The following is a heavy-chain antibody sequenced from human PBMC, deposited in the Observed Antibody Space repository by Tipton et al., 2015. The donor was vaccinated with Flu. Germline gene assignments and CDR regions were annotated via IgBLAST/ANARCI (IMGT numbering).Heavy chain of an antibody. CDR1: GYTFTNFA. Sequence: QVQLVQSGAEVKKPGASVKASCKASGYTFTNFAISWVRQAPGQGLEWMGWISGHNGHTNYARKLQGRVTMTTDTSTSTAYMELRSLRSDDTAVYYCARDYYYGSGSYFHNWFHPWGQGTLVTVSS. V-gene: IGHV1-18*01. J-gene: IGHJ5*02. CDR3: ARDYYYGSGSYFHNWFHP. D-gene: IGHD3-10*01. CDR2: ISGHNGHT.